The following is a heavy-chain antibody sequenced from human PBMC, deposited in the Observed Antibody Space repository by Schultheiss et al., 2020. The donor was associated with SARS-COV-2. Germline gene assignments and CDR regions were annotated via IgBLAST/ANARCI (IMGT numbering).Heavy chain of an antibody. D-gene: IGHD6-19*01. CDR1: GFTFSSYS. CDR3: ARDGVWQWLAY. V-gene: IGHV3-21*04. Sequence: GGSLRLSCAASGFTFSSYSMNWVRQAPGKGLEWVSSISSSSSYIYYADSVKGRFTISRDNSKNTLYLQMNSLRAEDTAVYYCARDGVWQWLAYWGQGTLVTVSS. CDR2: ISSSSSYI. J-gene: IGHJ4*02.